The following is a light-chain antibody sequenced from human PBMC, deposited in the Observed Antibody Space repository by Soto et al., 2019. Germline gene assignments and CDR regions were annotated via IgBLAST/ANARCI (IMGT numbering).Light chain of an antibody. CDR1: QSVSSL. CDR3: QQYQNWPLT. J-gene: IGKJ4*01. V-gene: IGKV3-15*01. Sequence: EIVMTQSPATLSVSPGERATLACRASQSVSSLLAWYQWKPGQAPRLLIYGASTRATGIQARFSGSGSGTEFTLTISGLQSEDCAVYYCQQYQNWPLTFRGGTKVEIK. CDR2: GAS.